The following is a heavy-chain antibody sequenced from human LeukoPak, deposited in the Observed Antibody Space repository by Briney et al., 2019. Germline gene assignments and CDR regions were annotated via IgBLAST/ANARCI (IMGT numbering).Heavy chain of an antibody. J-gene: IGHJ3*02. CDR2: TSAYSGNT. D-gene: IGHD2-2*02. CDR3: ARVNTAGSAFDI. Sequence: ASVKVSCKASGYTFTSYGISWVRQAPGQELEWMGWTSAYSGNTNYAQKLQGRVTMTTDTSTSTAYMELRSLRSDDTAVYYCARVNTAGSAFDIWGQGTMVTVSS. V-gene: IGHV1-18*01. CDR1: GYTFTSYG.